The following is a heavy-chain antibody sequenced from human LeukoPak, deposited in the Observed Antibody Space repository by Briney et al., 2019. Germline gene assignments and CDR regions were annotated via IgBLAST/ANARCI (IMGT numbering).Heavy chain of an antibody. V-gene: IGHV4-38-2*02. J-gene: IGHJ5*02. CDR1: GYSISSGYY. CDR3: ARGPWPFYGDYVDSWFDP. Sequence: PSETLSLTCTVSGYSISSGYYWGWIRQPPGKGLEWIGSIYHSGSTYYNPSLKSRVTISVDTSKNQFSLKLSSVTAADTAVYYCARGPWPFYGDYVDSWFDPWGQGTLVTVSS. CDR2: IYHSGST. D-gene: IGHD4-17*01.